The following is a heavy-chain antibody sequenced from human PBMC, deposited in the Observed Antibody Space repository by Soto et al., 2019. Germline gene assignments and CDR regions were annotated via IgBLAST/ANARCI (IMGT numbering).Heavy chain of an antibody. CDR2: IYYSGST. CDR3: ARFSRSSRDSDMDV. J-gene: IGHJ6*02. Sequence: SETLSLTCTVSGGSISSYYWSWIRQPPGKGLEWIGYIYYSGSTYYNPSLKSRVTISVDTSKNQFSLKLSSVTAADTAVYYCARFSRSSRDSDMDVWGQGTTVTVSS. D-gene: IGHD3-3*01. CDR1: GGSISSYY. V-gene: IGHV4-59*06.